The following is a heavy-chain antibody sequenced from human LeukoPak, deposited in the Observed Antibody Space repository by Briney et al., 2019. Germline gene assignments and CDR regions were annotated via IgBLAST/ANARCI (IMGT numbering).Heavy chain of an antibody. CDR3: ARDPPPTLLWFGELLEDY. D-gene: IGHD3-10*01. CDR1: GFTFSSYS. CDR2: ISSSGSTI. V-gene: IGHV3-48*04. Sequence: GGSLRLSCAASGFTFSSYSMNWVRQAPGKGLEWVSYISSSGSTIYYADSVKGRFTISRDNAKNSLYLQMNSLRAEDTAVYYCARDPPPTLLWFGELLEDYWGQGTLVTVSS. J-gene: IGHJ4*02.